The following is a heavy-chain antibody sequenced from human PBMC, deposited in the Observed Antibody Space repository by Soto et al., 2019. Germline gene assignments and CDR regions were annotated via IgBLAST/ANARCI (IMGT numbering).Heavy chain of an antibody. CDR3: ARENLICSGGSCYSEVGYYYMDV. Sequence: ASVKVSCKASGYTFTGYYMHWVRQAPGQGLEWMGWINPNSGGTNYAQKFQGWVTMTRDTSISTAYMELSRLRSDDTAVYYCARENLICSGGSCYSEVGYYYMDVWGKRTTVTVSS. CDR2: INPNSGGT. CDR1: GYTFTGYY. D-gene: IGHD2-15*01. J-gene: IGHJ6*03. V-gene: IGHV1-2*04.